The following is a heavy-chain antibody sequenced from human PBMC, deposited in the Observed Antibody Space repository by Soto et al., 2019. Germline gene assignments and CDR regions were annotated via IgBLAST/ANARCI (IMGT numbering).Heavy chain of an antibody. CDR3: AKNTWLFGPNDQ. V-gene: IGHV3-23*01. D-gene: IGHD3-22*01. CDR1: GFSFSSYP. Sequence: GGSLRLSCTASGFSFSSYPMSWVRQAPGKGLEWVSTLIGSGDSTYYADSVKGRFTISRDNSKNTLFLQMNSLRAEDTAIYYCAKNTWLFGPNDQWGQGTLVTVSS. CDR2: LIGSGDST. J-gene: IGHJ4*02.